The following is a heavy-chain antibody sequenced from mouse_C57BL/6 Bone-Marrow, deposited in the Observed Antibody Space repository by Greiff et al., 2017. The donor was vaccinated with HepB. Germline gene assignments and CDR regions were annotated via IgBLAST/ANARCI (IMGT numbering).Heavy chain of an antibody. CDR2: IDPSDSET. V-gene: IGHV1-52*01. J-gene: IGHJ3*01. CDR1: GYTFTSYW. Sequence: QVQLQQPGAELVRPGSSVKLSCKASGYTFTSYWMHWVKQRPIQGLEWIGNIDPSDSETHYNQKFKDKATLTVDKSSSTAYMQLSSLTSEDSAVYYCARSRHDGYAWFAYWGQGTLVTVSA. CDR3: ARSRHDGYAWFAY. D-gene: IGHD2-3*01.